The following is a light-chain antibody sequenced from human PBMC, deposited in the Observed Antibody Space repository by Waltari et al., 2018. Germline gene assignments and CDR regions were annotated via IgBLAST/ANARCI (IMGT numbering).Light chain of an antibody. CDR1: QKIYSY. CDR2: AAS. J-gene: IGKJ3*01. CDR3: QQSYSTPFT. Sequence: DIQVTQSPSSLSASVGDRVTITCRASQKIYSYLNWYQQKPGKAPNLLIYAASTLQSGVPSRFSGSGSGTDFTLTIGSLQPEYFATYFCQQSYSTPFTFGPGTKVDIK. V-gene: IGKV1-39*01.